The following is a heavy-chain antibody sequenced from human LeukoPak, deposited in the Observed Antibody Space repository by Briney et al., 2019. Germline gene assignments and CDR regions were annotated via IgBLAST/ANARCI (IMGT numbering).Heavy chain of an antibody. V-gene: IGHV3-48*02. J-gene: IGHJ4*02. D-gene: IGHD2-15*01. CDR3: ARGSGSAFDY. CDR2: ISSSSSPI. CDR1: GFTFSSYI. Sequence: GGSLRLSCAASGFTFSSYIMNWVRQAPGKGLEWVSYISSSSSPIYYADSVKGRFTISRDNAKNSLYLQMSRLRDEDTAVYYCARGSGSAFDYWGQGTLVTVSS.